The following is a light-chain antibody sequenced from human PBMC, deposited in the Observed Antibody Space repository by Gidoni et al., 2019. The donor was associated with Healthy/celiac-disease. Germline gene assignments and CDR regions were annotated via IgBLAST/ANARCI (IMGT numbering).Light chain of an antibody. Sequence: DIVMTQSPATLSVSPGERATLSCRASQSVSSNLAWYQQKPGQAPRLLIYGASTRATGIPARFSGSGSGTEFTLTISSLQSEDFAVYYCQQYNNGGHSFGQGTKLEIK. J-gene: IGKJ2*03. CDR3: QQYNNGGHS. CDR1: QSVSSN. V-gene: IGKV3-15*01. CDR2: GAS.